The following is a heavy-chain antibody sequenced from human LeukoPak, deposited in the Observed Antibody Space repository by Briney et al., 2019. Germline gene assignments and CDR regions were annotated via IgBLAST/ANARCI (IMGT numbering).Heavy chain of an antibody. J-gene: IGHJ4*02. CDR2: ISSSGSTI. Sequence: GGSLRLSCAASGFTFSSYEMNWVRQAPGKGLEWVSYISSSGSTIYYADSVKGRFTISRDNAKNSLYLQMNSLRAEDTAVYYCASGLDYYDSSGYRDYWGQGTLVTVSS. CDR3: ASGLDYYDSSGYRDY. V-gene: IGHV3-48*03. D-gene: IGHD3-22*01. CDR1: GFTFSSYE.